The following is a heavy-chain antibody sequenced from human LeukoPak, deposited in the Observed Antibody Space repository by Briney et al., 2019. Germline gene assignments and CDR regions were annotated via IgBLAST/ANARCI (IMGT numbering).Heavy chain of an antibody. D-gene: IGHD3-16*01. Sequence: GRSLRLSCAASGFTFSSYAMHWVRQAPGKGLEWVAVISYDGSNKYYADSVKGRFTISRDNSKNTLYLQMNSLRAEDTAVYYCARRLGSPDWYYYYGMDVWGQGTTVTVSS. CDR3: ARRLGSPDWYYYYGMDV. J-gene: IGHJ6*02. V-gene: IGHV3-30*04. CDR2: ISYDGSNK. CDR1: GFTFSSYA.